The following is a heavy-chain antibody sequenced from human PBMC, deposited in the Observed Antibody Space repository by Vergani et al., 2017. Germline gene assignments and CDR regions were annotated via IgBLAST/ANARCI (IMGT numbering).Heavy chain of an antibody. CDR2: VYTSGMT. Sequence: QLHLQESGPGLVKPSETLSLTCTVSGGSITSSSYYWGWIRQPPGKGLEWIGRVYTSGMTNYNPSLKSRVTILVDRSKSQLSLKLTSVTAGDTAVYFCARELSYYYGSGSDDYNPYYYEGMDVWGPGTTVTVSS. CDR1: GGSITSSSYY. J-gene: IGHJ6*02. D-gene: IGHD3-10*01. V-gene: IGHV4-61*02. CDR3: ARELSYYYGSGSDDYNPYYYEGMDV.